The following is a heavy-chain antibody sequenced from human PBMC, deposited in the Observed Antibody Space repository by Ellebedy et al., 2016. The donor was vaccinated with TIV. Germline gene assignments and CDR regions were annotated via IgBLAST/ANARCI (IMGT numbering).Heavy chain of an antibody. Sequence: SVKVSCXASGGTFSSYAISWVRQAPGQGLEWMGGIIPIFGTANYAQKFQGRVTITADKSTSTAYMELSSLRSEDTAVYYCARAHLVTTGYYYGMDVWGQGTTVTVSS. V-gene: IGHV1-69*06. CDR1: GGTFSSYA. J-gene: IGHJ6*02. D-gene: IGHD4-17*01. CDR2: IIPIFGTA. CDR3: ARAHLVTTGYYYGMDV.